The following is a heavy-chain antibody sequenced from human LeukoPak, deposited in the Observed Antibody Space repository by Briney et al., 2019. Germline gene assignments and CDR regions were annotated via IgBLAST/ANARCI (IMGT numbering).Heavy chain of an antibody. CDR3: ARARITMVGGVIPRYYYGMDV. V-gene: IGHV3-7*01. D-gene: IGHD3-10*01. J-gene: IGHJ6*02. CDR1: GFTFSSYW. CDR2: IKQDGSEK. Sequence: GGSLRLSCAASGFTFSSYWMSWVRQAPGKGLEWVANIKQDGSEKYYVDSVKGRFTISRDNAKNSLYLQMNSLRAEDTAVYYCARARITMVGGVIPRYYYGMDVWGQGTTVTVSS.